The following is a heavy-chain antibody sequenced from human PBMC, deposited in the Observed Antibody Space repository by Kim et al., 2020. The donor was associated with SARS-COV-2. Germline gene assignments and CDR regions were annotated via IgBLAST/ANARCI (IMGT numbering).Heavy chain of an antibody. CDR2: IIPIFGTA. V-gene: IGHV1-69*13. D-gene: IGHD2-15*01. J-gene: IGHJ6*02. Sequence: SVKVSCKASGGTFSSYAISWVRQAPGQGLEWMGGIIPIFGTANYAQKFQGRVTITADESTSTAYMELSSLRSEDTAVYYCARVPVGVELTYYYYYGMDVWGQGTTVTVSS. CDR1: GGTFSSYA. CDR3: ARVPVGVELTYYYYYGMDV.